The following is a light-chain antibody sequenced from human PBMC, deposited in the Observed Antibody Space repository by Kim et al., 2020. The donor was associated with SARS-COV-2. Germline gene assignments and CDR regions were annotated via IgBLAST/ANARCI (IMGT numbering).Light chain of an antibody. CDR2: QDK. Sequence: VAPGQTASITCSGENLGDKYVCWYQQKPGQSPVLVIYQDKKRPSGIPERFSGSNSGNTATLTISGTQAMDEADYYCQAWDSTSVVFGGGTKVTVL. CDR3: QAWDSTSVV. CDR1: NLGDKY. V-gene: IGLV3-1*01. J-gene: IGLJ2*01.